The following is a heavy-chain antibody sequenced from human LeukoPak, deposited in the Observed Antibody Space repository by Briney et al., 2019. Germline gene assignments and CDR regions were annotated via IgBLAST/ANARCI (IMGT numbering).Heavy chain of an antibody. CDR2: IYYSGST. CDR1: GGSISSYY. CDR3: ARYRHITMVRGVVYYYYGMDV. D-gene: IGHD3-10*01. J-gene: IGHJ6*02. V-gene: IGHV4-59*01. Sequence: SETLSLTCTASGGSISSYYWSWIRQPPGKGLEWIGYIYYSGSTNYNPSLKSRVTISVDTSKNQFSLKLSSVTAADTAVYYCARYRHITMVRGVVYYYYGMDVWGQGTTVTVSS.